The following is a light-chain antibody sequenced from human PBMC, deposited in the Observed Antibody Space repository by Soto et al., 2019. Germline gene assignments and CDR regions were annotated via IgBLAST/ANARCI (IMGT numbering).Light chain of an antibody. CDR2: DAS. J-gene: IGKJ1*01. Sequence: DIQMTQSPSTLSASVGDRVTITYRASQSISSWLAWYRQKPGKAPKLLIYDASSLESGVPSRFSGSGSGTEFTLTISSLQPDDFATYYCQQYNSYSTFGQGTKVDIK. CDR3: QQYNSYST. CDR1: QSISSW. V-gene: IGKV1-5*01.